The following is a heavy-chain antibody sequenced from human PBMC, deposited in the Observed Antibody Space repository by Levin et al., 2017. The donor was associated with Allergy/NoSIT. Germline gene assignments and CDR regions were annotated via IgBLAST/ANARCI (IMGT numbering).Heavy chain of an antibody. J-gene: IGHJ4*02. Sequence: SQTLSLTCAVYGGSFSGYYWSWIRQPPGKGLEWIGEINHSGSTNYNPSLKSRVTISVDTSKNQFSLKLSSVTAADTAVYYCASSTPSYYYDSSGHPGRFFDYWGQGTLVTVSS. V-gene: IGHV4-34*01. D-gene: IGHD3-22*01. CDR2: INHSGST. CDR1: GGSFSGYY. CDR3: ASSTPSYYYDSSGHPGRFFDY.